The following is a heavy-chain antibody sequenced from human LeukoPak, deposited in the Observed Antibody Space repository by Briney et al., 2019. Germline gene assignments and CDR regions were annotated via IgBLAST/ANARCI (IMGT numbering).Heavy chain of an antibody. CDR3: ARERAAMDS. Sequence: SETLSLTCVVSGGSVRSDYWSWIRQPPGRGLEWIGYIYYSGSTNYNPSLKSRVTISVDTSKNQFSLKLNSVTAADTAVYFCARERAAMDSWGQGTLVTVSS. D-gene: IGHD5-18*01. V-gene: IGHV4-59*02. J-gene: IGHJ4*02. CDR1: GGSVRSDY. CDR2: IYYSGST.